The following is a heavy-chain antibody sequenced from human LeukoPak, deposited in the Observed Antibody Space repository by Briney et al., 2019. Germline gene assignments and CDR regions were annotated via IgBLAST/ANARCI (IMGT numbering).Heavy chain of an antibody. CDR2: ISYNGRNI. CDR3: EKESNALDY. J-gene: IGHJ4*02. D-gene: IGHD1-1*01. Sequence: GGSLRLSCAASGFTFSTFHMHWVRQAPGKGLGWVAFISYNGRNIYYADSVKGRFTISRDNSKNTVDLQMNSLRAEDTALYHCEKESNALDYWGPGTLVTVSS. V-gene: IGHV3-30*18. CDR1: GFTFSTFH.